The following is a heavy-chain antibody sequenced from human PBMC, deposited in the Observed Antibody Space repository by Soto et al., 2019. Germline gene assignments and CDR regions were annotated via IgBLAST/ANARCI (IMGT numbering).Heavy chain of an antibody. Sequence: QVQLVESGGGVVQPGRSLRLSCAASGFTFSTYGMHWVRQAPGKGLECVAVISYDGSTTYYADSVKGRFTISRDNSKNTLYLQMKSLRAEDTAVFYCAKDRGSYFDYWGQGTLVTVSS. D-gene: IGHD1-26*01. CDR2: ISYDGSTT. CDR1: GFTFSTYG. CDR3: AKDRGSYFDY. V-gene: IGHV3-30*18. J-gene: IGHJ4*02.